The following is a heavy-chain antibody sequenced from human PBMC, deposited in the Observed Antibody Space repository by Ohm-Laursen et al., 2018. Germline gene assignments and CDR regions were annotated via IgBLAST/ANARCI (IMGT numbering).Heavy chain of an antibody. CDR1: GYTFSGYH. D-gene: IGHD3-3*01. J-gene: IGHJ5*02. V-gene: IGHV1-2*02. Sequence: GASVKVSCKASGYTFSGYHMHWVRQAPGQGLEWMGWINPNTGGTNYAQKLQGRVTMTRDTSISTAYMELSRLTSDDTAVYFCARDFWSGHTYNWFDPWGQGTLVTVSS. CDR3: ARDFWSGHTYNWFDP. CDR2: INPNTGGT.